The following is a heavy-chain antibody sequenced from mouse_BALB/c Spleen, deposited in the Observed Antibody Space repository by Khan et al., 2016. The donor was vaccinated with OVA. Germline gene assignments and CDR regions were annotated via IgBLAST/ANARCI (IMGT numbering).Heavy chain of an antibody. D-gene: IGHD2-2*01. V-gene: IGHV5-9-3*01. CDR3: ARSLVDYHAMDY. CDR1: GFTFSSYA. CDR2: ISTGGHYT. Sequence: EVELVESGGGLVKPGGSLKLSCSASGFTFSSYAMSWVRQTPEKRLECVATISTGGHYTFYPDSVKGRFTISRDNANNTLYLQMNSLRSEDTAMYYCARSLVDYHAMDYWGQGTSVTVSS. J-gene: IGHJ4*01.